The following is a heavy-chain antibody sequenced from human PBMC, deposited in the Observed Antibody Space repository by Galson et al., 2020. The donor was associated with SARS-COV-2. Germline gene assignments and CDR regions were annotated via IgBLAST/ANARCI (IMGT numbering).Heavy chain of an antibody. CDR2: IFSNDEK. J-gene: IGHJ6*02. Sequence: SGPTLVKPTETLTLTCTVSGFSLSNARMGVSWIRQPPGKALEWLAHIFSNDEKFYSTSLKSRLTISKDTPKSQVVLTMTNMDPGDTATYYCARISYNYDSSKRPPYYNYGMDVWGQGTTVTVAS. CDR3: ARISYNYDSSKRPPYYNYGMDV. CDR1: GFSLSNARMG. V-gene: IGHV2-26*01. D-gene: IGHD3-22*01.